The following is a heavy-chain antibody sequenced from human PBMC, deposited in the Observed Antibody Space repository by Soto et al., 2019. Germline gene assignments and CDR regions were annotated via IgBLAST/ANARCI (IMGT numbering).Heavy chain of an antibody. Sequence: QVQLQESGPGLVKPSETLSLTCTVSGGSISNYYWSWIRQSPGQGLEYFGYMFSSESTNYNPSLKRRVTISVVTSKNKFSLKLISVAAADTAIDYCARLRGSGESGYWFDPWGQGTLVTVSS. D-gene: IGHD3-10*01. CDR1: GGSISNYY. J-gene: IGHJ5*02. CDR3: ARLRGSGESGYWFDP. CDR2: MFSSEST. V-gene: IGHV4-59*13.